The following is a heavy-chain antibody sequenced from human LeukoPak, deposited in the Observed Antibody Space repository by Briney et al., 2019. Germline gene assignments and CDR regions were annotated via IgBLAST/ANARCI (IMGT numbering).Heavy chain of an antibody. D-gene: IGHD6-6*01. Sequence: PGGSLRLSCAASGFTFSSYSMNWVRQAPGKGPEWVSSISSSSSYIYYADSVKGRFTISRDNAKNSLYLQMNSLRAEDTAVYYCARDFSSSPYYYYYYMDVWGKGTTVTVSS. CDR1: GFTFSSYS. J-gene: IGHJ6*03. CDR3: ARDFSSSPYYYYYYMDV. CDR2: ISSSSSYI. V-gene: IGHV3-21*01.